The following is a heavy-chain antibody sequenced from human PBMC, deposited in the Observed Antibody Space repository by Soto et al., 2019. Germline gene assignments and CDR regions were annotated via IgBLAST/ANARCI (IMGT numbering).Heavy chain of an antibody. CDR2: ISYDGSNK. CDR3: AKDLVLWLPPYYGMDV. CDR1: GFTFSSYG. V-gene: IGHV3-30*18. D-gene: IGHD3-22*01. Sequence: QVQLVESGGGVVQPGRSLRLSCAASGFTFSSYGMHWVRQAPGKGLEWVAVISYDGSNKYYVDPVKGRFTISRDNSKNALSLQMNSLRAEDTAVYYCAKDLVLWLPPYYGMDVWGQGTTVTVSS. J-gene: IGHJ6*02.